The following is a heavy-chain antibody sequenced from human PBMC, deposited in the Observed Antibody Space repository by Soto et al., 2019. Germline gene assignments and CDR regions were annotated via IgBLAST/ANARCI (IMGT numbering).Heavy chain of an antibody. V-gene: IGHV1-69*13. CDR2: IIPIFGTA. D-gene: IGHD3-22*01. CDR1: VGTFSSYA. Sequence: GASVKVSCKASVGTFSSYAINWVRQAPGQGLEWMGGIIPIFGTANYAQKFQGRVTITADGSTSTAYMELSSLRSEDTAVYYFASSYYYDISGYYYRYYSDYWDQGTLRTVSS. CDR3: ASSYYYDISGYYYRYYSDY. J-gene: IGHJ4*02.